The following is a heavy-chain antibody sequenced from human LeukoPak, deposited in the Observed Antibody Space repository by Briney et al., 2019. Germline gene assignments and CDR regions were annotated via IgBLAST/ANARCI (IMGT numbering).Heavy chain of an antibody. V-gene: IGHV4-39*07. J-gene: IGHJ6*03. CDR1: GGSISSSSYY. Sequence: SETLSLTCTVSGGSISSSSYYWGWIRQPPGKGLEWIGSIYYSGSTYYNSSLKSRVTISVDTSKNQFSLKLSSVTAADTAVYYCARVKRDSEVGWLRLEGDYYYYYYMDVWGKGTTVTISS. CDR2: IYYSGST. D-gene: IGHD5-12*01. CDR3: ARVKRDSEVGWLRLEGDYYYYYYMDV.